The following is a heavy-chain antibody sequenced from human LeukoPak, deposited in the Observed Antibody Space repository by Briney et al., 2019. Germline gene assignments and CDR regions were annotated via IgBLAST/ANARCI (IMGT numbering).Heavy chain of an antibody. CDR2: ISYDGSNK. CDR3: AKGYDYRSGAGSFDY. J-gene: IGHJ4*02. V-gene: IGHV3-30*18. D-gene: IGHD3-10*01. CDR1: GFTFSSYG. Sequence: PGGSLRLPCAASGFTFSSYGMHWVRQAPGKGLEWVAVISYDGSNKYYADSVKGRFTISRDNSKNTLYLQMNGLRAEDTAVYYCAKGYDYRSGAGSFDYWGQGTLVTVSS.